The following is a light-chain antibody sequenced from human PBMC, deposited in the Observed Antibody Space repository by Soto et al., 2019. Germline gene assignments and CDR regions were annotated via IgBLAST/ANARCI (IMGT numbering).Light chain of an antibody. CDR2: DND. J-gene: IGLJ1*01. Sequence: QSVLTQPPSASGTPGQRVTISASGSSSNIGSNTVSWYQQLPGTAPKLLIYDNDERPSGVPARFSGSKSGTSASLAISVLQSEYEGDYYCATWVDSRNGYVFGPGTKVTVL. CDR3: ATWVDSRNGYV. CDR1: SSNIGSNT. V-gene: IGLV1-44*01.